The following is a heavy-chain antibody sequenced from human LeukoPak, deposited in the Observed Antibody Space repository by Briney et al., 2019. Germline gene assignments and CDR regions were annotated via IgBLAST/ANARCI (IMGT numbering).Heavy chain of an antibody. CDR2: IYYSGST. CDR3: ARGQRAGREDY. J-gene: IGHJ4*02. V-gene: IGHV4-59*01. D-gene: IGHD6-13*01. Sequence: SETLSLTCTVSGGSISSYYWSWIRQPPGKGLEWIGYIYYSGSTNYNPSLKGRVTISVDTSKNQFSLKLSSVTAADTAVYYCARGQRAGREDYWGQGTLVTVSS. CDR1: GGSISSYY.